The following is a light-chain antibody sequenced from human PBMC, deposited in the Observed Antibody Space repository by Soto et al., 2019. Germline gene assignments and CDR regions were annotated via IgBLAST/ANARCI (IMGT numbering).Light chain of an antibody. CDR3: SSYTRSSTYV. CDR2: EVT. V-gene: IGLV2-14*01. J-gene: IGLJ1*01. CDR1: SSDVGAYDY. Sequence: QSALTQPASVSASPGQSIAISCSGTSSDVGAYDYVSWYQHHPGKAPKLIIYEVTYRPSGVSNRFSASKSGNTASLTISGLQAEDGADYYCSSYTRSSTYVFGTGTKVTVL.